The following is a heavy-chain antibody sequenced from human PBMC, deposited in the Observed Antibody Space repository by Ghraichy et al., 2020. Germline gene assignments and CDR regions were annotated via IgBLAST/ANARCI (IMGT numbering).Heavy chain of an antibody. CDR1: GYTFTSYY. J-gene: IGHJ3*02. Sequence: ASVKVSCKASGYTFTSYYMHWVRQAPGQGLEWMGIINPSGGSTSYAQKFQGRVTTTRDTSTSTVYMELSSLRSEDTAVYYCASFRPLYYYDSSGYYSNAFDIWGQGTMVTVSS. CDR3: ASFRPLYYYDSSGYYSNAFDI. V-gene: IGHV1-46*03. CDR2: INPSGGST. D-gene: IGHD3-22*01.